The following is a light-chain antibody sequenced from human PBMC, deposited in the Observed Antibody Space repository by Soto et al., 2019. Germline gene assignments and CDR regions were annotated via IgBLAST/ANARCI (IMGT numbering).Light chain of an antibody. CDR3: QQYNGYSPTT. CDR1: QSISSW. V-gene: IGKV1-5*01. Sequence: DIQMTQSPSTLSASVGDRVTITCRASQSISSWLAWYQQKPGKAPKLLIYDDSSLESGVPSRFSDTGSGTDFTLSICSCQPDNFATYYHQQYNGYSPTTFGQGTNLHIQ. J-gene: IGKJ2*01. CDR2: DDS.